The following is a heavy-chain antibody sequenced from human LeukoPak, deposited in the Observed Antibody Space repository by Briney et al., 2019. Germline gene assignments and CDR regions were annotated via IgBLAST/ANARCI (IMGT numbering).Heavy chain of an antibody. CDR1: GFTFSSYA. V-gene: IGHV3-30*04. Sequence: GGSLRLSCAASGFTFSSYAMHWVRQAPGKGLEWVAVISYDGSNKYYADSVKGRFTISRDNSKNTLYLQMNSLRAEDTAVYYCAKEALWTEYYDYVWGSYRYSGYDYWGQGTLVTVSS. CDR3: AKEALWTEYYDYVWGSYRYSGYDY. J-gene: IGHJ4*02. D-gene: IGHD3-16*02. CDR2: ISYDGSNK.